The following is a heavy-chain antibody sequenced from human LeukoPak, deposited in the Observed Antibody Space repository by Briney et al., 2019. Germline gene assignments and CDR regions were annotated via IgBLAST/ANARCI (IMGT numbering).Heavy chain of an antibody. CDR2: IKEDGTNK. Sequence: GGSLRLSCAASGFSFSNSYMTWVRQAPGKGLEWVATIKEDGTNKYYVDSVKCRFTISRDNAKNSLYLQINSLRAEDTAVYYCARDPPPPLDALDIWVQGTMVTVSS. CDR1: GFSFSNSY. CDR3: ARDPPPPLDALDI. J-gene: IGHJ3*02. V-gene: IGHV3-7*01.